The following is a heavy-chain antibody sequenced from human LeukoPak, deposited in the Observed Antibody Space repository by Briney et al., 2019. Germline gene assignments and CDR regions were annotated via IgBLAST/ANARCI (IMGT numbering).Heavy chain of an antibody. Sequence: ASVKVSCKVSGYTLTELSMHWVRQAPGKGLEWMGGFDPEDGETIYAQKFQGRVTMTEDTSTDTAYMELSSLRSEDTAVYYCATFAGYYDSSGYRYYYYGMDVWGQGTTVTVSS. CDR1: GYTLTELS. V-gene: IGHV1-24*01. CDR3: ATFAGYYDSSGYRYYYYGMDV. D-gene: IGHD3-22*01. CDR2: FDPEDGET. J-gene: IGHJ6*02.